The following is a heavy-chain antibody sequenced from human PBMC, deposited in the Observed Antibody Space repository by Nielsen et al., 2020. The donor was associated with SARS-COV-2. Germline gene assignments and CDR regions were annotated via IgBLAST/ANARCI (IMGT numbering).Heavy chain of an antibody. Sequence: SETLSLTCTVSGGSISSNYWSWIRQPPGKGLEWIGYIYYSGSTNYNPSLKSQVTISVDTSKNQFSLKLSSVTAADTAVYYCARDQLWSSGYMDVWVKGTTVTVSS. CDR2: IYYSGST. J-gene: IGHJ6*03. CDR1: GGSISSNY. D-gene: IGHD5-18*01. V-gene: IGHV4-59*12. CDR3: ARDQLWSSGYMDV.